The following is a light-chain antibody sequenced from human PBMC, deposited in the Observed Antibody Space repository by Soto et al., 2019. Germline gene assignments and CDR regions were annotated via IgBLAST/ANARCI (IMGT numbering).Light chain of an antibody. J-gene: IGKJ1*01. CDR2: AAS. CDR1: QGISNY. CDR3: QKYNSAPWT. V-gene: IGKV1-27*01. Sequence: DIQMTQSPSSLSASVGDRVTITCRASQGISNYLAWYQQKPGKVPKLLIYAASTLQSGVPSRFSGSGSGTDFTLIIITLQPEDGATYYCQKYNSAPWTFGQGTKVQIK.